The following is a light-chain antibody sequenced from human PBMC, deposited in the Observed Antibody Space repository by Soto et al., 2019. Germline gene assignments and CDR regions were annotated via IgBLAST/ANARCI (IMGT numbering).Light chain of an antibody. J-gene: IGKJ3*01. CDR3: HQYGSSQFT. CDR2: GAS. Sequence: EIVLTQSPGTLSLSPGERATLSCRASQSVSSSYLAWYHQKPGQAPRLLIYGASSRATGIPDRFSGSGSGTDFTLTISRLEPEDFAVYYCHQYGSSQFTFGPGTTVDIK. V-gene: IGKV3-20*01. CDR1: QSVSSSY.